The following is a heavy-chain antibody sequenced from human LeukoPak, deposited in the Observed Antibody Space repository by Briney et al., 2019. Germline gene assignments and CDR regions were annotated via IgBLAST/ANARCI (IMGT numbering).Heavy chain of an antibody. CDR2: ISYDGSNK. V-gene: IGHV3-30*18. CDR1: GFTFSSYG. D-gene: IGHD5-18*01. CDR3: AKDRGYSYGSPFDP. Sequence: GGSLRLSCAASGFTFSSYGMHWVRQAPGKGLEWVAVISYDGSNKYYADSVKGRFTISRDNPKNTLYLQMNSLRAEDTAVYYCAKDRGYSYGSPFDPWGQGTLVTVS. J-gene: IGHJ5*02.